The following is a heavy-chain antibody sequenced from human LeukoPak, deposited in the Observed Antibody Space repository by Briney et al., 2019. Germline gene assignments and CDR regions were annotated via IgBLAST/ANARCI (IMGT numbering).Heavy chain of an antibody. CDR3: ARDDYGNWFDP. CDR2: ITSSSSYI. J-gene: IGHJ5*02. D-gene: IGHD3-16*01. CDR1: GFTFSNYA. Sequence: PGGSLRLSCAASGFTFSNYAMSWVRQAPGKGLEWVSSITSSSSYIYYADSVKGRFTISKDNAKNSLYLQMNSLRAEDTAVYYCARDDYGNWFDPWGQGTLVIVSS. V-gene: IGHV3-21*01.